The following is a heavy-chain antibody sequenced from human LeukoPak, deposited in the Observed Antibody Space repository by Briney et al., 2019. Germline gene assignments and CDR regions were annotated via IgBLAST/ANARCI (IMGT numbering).Heavy chain of an antibody. D-gene: IGHD2-21*02. CDR1: GFTFSTYE. V-gene: IGHV3-48*03. CDR3: AREVAGCGVDCLAP. J-gene: IGHJ5*02. CDR2: ITSSGDII. Sequence: PGGSLRLSCAASGFTFSTYEMNWVRQAPGQGLEWVSYITSSGDIIYYADSVKGRFTVSRDNAQNSLYLQMNSLTAEDTAVYYCAREVAGCGVDCLAPWGQGTLVTVSS.